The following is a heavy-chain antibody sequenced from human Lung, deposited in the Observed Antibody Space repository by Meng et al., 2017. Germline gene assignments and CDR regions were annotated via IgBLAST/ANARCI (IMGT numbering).Heavy chain of an antibody. Sequence: EVQLVESGGGLVKPWGSFRLSCAASGFTFSNDWMSWVRQDPGKGLEWVARIKSKTDGGTTDYAAPVKGRFTISRGDSKNTLFLQMNSLKTEDTAVYYCTTEGEVAAGNDYWGQGTLVTVSS. CDR1: GFTFSNDW. V-gene: IGHV3-15*01. J-gene: IGHJ4*02. D-gene: IGHD6-13*01. CDR2: IKSKTDGGTT. CDR3: TTEGEVAAGNDY.